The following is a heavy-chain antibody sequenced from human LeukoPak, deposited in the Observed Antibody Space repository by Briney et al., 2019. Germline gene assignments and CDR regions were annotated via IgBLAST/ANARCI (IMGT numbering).Heavy chain of an antibody. J-gene: IGHJ4*02. CDR2: ISYVGSNK. Sequence: PGGSLRLSCAASGFTFSSYGMHWVRQAPGKGLEWVAVISYVGSNKYYADSVKGRFTISRDNSKNTLYLQMNSLRAEDMAVYYCAKEGGYYDILSNPYYFDYWGQGTLVTVSS. CDR3: AKEGGYYDILSNPYYFDY. D-gene: IGHD3-9*01. CDR1: GFTFSSYG. V-gene: IGHV3-30*18.